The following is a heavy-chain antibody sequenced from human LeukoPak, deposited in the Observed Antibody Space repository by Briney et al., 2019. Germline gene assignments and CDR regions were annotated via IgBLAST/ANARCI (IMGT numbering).Heavy chain of an antibody. J-gene: IGHJ4*02. CDR3: VKIKPGGASFDY. D-gene: IGHD1-26*01. CDR2: LTPSGST. CDR1: GVFISTYY. V-gene: IGHV4-59*01. Sequence: SETLSLTCTVSGVFISTYYWAWIRQSPERGLEWIGYLTPSGSTNYKPSLKSRVAISIDTSKNQFSLKLSSVIAADTALYYRVKIKPGGASFDYWGQGTLVTVSS.